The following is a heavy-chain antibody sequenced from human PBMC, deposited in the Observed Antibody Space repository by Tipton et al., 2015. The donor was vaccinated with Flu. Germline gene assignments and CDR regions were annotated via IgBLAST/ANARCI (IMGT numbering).Heavy chain of an antibody. CDR3: ARRDFSNYVSDPKNWFDP. CDR2: IHRYGTA. CDR1: GDSISSDYF. J-gene: IGHJ5*02. Sequence: TLFLTCAVSGDSISSDYFWGWIRQPPGRGLEWIAAIHRYGTAYYNPSLKSRVTISVDTSKNQFSLEVRAVTAADMAVYYCARRDFSNYVSDPKNWFDPWGQRTVVTVSS. V-gene: IGHV4-38-2*01. D-gene: IGHD4-11*01.